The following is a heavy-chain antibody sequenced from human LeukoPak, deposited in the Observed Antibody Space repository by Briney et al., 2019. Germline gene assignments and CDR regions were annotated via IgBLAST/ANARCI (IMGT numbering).Heavy chain of an antibody. CDR2: ISSSSSYI. CDR3: ARMRGVVTYDY. CDR1: GFTFSSYS. J-gene: IGHJ4*02. V-gene: IGHV3-21*01. D-gene: IGHD3-3*01. Sequence: GGSLRLSCAASGFTFSSYSMDWVRQAPGKGLEWVSSISSSSSYIYYADSVKGRLTISRDNAKNSLYLQMNSLRAEDTAVYYCARMRGVVTYDYWGQGTLVTVSS.